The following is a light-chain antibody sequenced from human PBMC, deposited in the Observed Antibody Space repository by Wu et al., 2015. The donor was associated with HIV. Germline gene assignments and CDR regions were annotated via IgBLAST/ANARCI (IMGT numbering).Light chain of an antibody. Sequence: IVMTQSPATLSVSPGERATLSCRASQSVRSDLAWYQHRPGQAPRLLVYGASTRATAVPARFSGSGSGTEFTLTISSMRSEDFAIYYCQQYFHWPRTFGQGTKVEIK. CDR3: QQYFHWPRT. V-gene: IGKV3-15*01. J-gene: IGKJ1*01. CDR1: QSVRSD. CDR2: GAS.